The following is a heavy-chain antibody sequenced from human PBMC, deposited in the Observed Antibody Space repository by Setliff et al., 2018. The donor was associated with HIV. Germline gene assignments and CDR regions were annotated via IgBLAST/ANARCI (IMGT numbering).Heavy chain of an antibody. V-gene: IGHV1-18*01. CDR2: ISAYNGNT. Sequence: ASVKVSCKASGYTFTSYGISWVRQAPGQGLEWMGWISAYNGNTNYAQKLQGRVTMTRNTSISTAYMELSSLRSEDTAVYYCARWVPYCTSTDCHRWLYYYMDVWGKGTTVTVSS. CDR3: ARWVPYCTSTDCHRWLYYYMDV. J-gene: IGHJ6*03. D-gene: IGHD2-2*01. CDR1: GYTFTSYG.